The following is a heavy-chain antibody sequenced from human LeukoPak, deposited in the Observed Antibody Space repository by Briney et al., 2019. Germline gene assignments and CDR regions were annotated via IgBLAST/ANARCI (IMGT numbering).Heavy chain of an antibody. CDR3: AKGGDIVVVPAAGYYYYGKDV. D-gene: IGHD2-2*01. V-gene: IGHV3-23*01. CDR1: GFTFSSYA. J-gene: IGHJ6*02. Sequence: HGGSLRLSCAASGFTFSSYAMSWVRQAPGKGLEWVSAISGSGGSTYYADSVKGRFTISRDNSKNTLYLQMNSLRAEDTAVYYCAKGGDIVVVPAAGYYYYGKDVLGQGTTVTVSS. CDR2: ISGSGGST.